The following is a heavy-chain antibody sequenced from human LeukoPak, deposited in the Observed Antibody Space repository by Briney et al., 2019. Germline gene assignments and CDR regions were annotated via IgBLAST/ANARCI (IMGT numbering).Heavy chain of an antibody. Sequence: SETLSLTCTVSGGSIRSSGYYWGWIRQPPGKGLEWIGSIYYSGSTYYNPSLKSRLTISVDTSKNQFSLKLSSVTAADTAVYYCARRGSDSSGYYYRYYFDYWGQGTLVTVSS. V-gene: IGHV4-39*01. J-gene: IGHJ4*02. CDR2: IYYSGST. CDR3: ARRGSDSSGYYYRYYFDY. CDR1: GGSIRSSGYY. D-gene: IGHD3-22*01.